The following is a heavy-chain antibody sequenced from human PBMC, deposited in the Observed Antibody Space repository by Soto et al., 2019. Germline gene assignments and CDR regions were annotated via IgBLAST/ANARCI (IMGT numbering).Heavy chain of an antibody. V-gene: IGHV3-21*04. D-gene: IGHD3-3*01. CDR2: ISSSGDYL. Sequence: PGGSLRLSCAASGFTFRRNNMNLVRQAPGKGLEWVASISSSGDYLYYADSVKGRFIISRDNSRDTLYLRMNSLRAEDTAMYYCARGYDFWRGKYYFDYWGQGTQVTVSS. CDR3: ARGYDFWRGKYYFDY. J-gene: IGHJ4*02. CDR1: GFTFRRNN.